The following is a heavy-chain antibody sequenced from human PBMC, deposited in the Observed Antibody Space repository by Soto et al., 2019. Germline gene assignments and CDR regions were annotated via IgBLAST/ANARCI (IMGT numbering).Heavy chain of an antibody. Sequence: KQSQTLSLTCAISGDSVSSNSVAWNWLRQSPLRGLEWLGRTYYRSKWYNDYAVSVKSRITINPDTSKNQFSLQLNSVTPEDTAVYYCARGGLIAVPTNNWLDPWGQGTLVTVSS. CDR3: ARGGLIAVPTNNWLDP. CDR1: GDSVSSNSVA. J-gene: IGHJ5*02. D-gene: IGHD6-19*01. V-gene: IGHV6-1*01. CDR2: TYYRSKWYN.